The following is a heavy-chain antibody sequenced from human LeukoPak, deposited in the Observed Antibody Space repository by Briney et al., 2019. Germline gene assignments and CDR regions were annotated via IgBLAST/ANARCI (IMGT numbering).Heavy chain of an antibody. D-gene: IGHD5-12*01. CDR1: GYILTNYG. V-gene: IGHV1-18*01. CDR2: INTYNGET. J-gene: IGHJ4*02. CDR3: ARGRLGVSGYKDYLDY. Sequence: GASVKVSCSSSGYILTNYGIYWVRQAPGQGLEWMGWINTYNGETDYAQNFQGRVTMITDTSTSTAYMDLRSLTSDDTAVYYCARGRLGVSGYKDYLDYWGQGTLVTVSS.